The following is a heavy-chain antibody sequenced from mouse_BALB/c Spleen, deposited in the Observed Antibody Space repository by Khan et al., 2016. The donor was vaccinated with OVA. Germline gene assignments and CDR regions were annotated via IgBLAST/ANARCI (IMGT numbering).Heavy chain of an antibody. V-gene: IGHV3-2*02. D-gene: IGHD1-2*01. J-gene: IGHJ2*01. Sequence: EVQLVESGPGLVKPSQSLSLTCTVTGYSITSGYGWNWIRQFLGNKLEWMGYISYSGSTNYNPSLKSRMSITRDTSKNQFFLQLNSVTTEDTATYYCARTARIKYWGQGTTLTVSS. CDR1: GYSITSGYG. CDR2: ISYSGST. CDR3: ARTARIKY.